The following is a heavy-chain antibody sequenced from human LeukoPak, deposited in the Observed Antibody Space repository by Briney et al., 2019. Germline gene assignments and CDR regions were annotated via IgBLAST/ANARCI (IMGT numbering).Heavy chain of an antibody. V-gene: IGHV3-23*01. CDR1: GFPFSSYA. J-gene: IGHJ4*02. Sequence: GGSLRLSCAASGFPFSSYAITWVRQAPGKGLEWVSAISDSGGRTYYADSVKGRFTISRDNSKNSLYLQMNSLRAEDTAVYYCAKESKYYHWGQGTLVTVSS. D-gene: IGHD2-2*01. CDR2: ISDSGGRT. CDR3: AKESKYYH.